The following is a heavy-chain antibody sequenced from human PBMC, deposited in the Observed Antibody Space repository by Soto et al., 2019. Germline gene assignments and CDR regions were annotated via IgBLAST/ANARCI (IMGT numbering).Heavy chain of an antibody. CDR1: GFTFSDDY. CDR2: ISSSLTYA. V-gene: IGHV3-11*05. CDR3: VRSRWLYAIDY. Sequence: QVQLVESGGGLVKTGGSLRLSCAASGFTFSDDYMGWIRQAPGKGLEWVSFISSSLTYAKHADSVKGRFTISRDNAKDSLFLQINSLRAEDTAVYYCVRSRWLYAIDYWGHGILVTVSS. J-gene: IGHJ4*01. D-gene: IGHD4-17*01.